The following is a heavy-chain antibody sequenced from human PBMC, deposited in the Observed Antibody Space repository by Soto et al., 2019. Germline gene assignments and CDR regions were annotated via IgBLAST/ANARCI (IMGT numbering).Heavy chain of an antibody. V-gene: IGHV3-33*01. CDR1: GFTFSSYG. CDR3: ARRVQLVHYYYGMDV. CDR2: IWYDGSNK. D-gene: IGHD6-6*01. J-gene: IGHJ6*02. Sequence: GGSLRLSCAASGFTFSSYGMHWVRQAPGKGLEWVAVIWYDGSNKYYADSVKGRFTISRDNSKNTLYLQMNSLRAEDMAVYYCARRVQLVHYYYGMDVWGQGTTVTVSS.